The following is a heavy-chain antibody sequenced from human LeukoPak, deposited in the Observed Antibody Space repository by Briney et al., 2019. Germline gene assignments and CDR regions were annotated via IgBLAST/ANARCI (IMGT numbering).Heavy chain of an antibody. J-gene: IGHJ4*02. Sequence: SETLSLTCTVSGGSISDYYWSWIRQPPGKGLEWIGFIYYSGSTNYNPSLKSRVTISVDTSKNQFSLKLSSVTAADTAVYYCARAEVATGLFYFDYWGQGTLVTVSS. CDR2: IYYSGST. D-gene: IGHD1-14*01. CDR1: GGSISDYY. V-gene: IGHV4-59*01. CDR3: ARAEVATGLFYFDY.